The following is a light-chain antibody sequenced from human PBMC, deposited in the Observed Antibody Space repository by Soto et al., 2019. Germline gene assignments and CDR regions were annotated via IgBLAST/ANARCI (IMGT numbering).Light chain of an antibody. Sequence: EIVLTQSPGTLSLSPVERATLSCRASPSVSGTSLAWYQQKPGQTPRLLIHSASTRASAIPDRFRGSGSGTDFTLTISRLEPEDFAVYYCQEYGSTPVTFGQGTKVEIK. J-gene: IGKJ1*01. CDR1: PSVSGTS. CDR3: QEYGSTPVT. CDR2: SAS. V-gene: IGKV3-20*01.